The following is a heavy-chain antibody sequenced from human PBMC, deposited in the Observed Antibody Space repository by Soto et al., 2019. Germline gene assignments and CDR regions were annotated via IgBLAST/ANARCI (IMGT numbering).Heavy chain of an antibody. J-gene: IGHJ4*02. Sequence: ASVKVSCKASGYTFTSYDINWVRQATGQGLEWMGWMNPNSGNTGYAQKFQGRVTMTRNTSISTAYMELSSLRSEDTAVFYWARGPRVYYDSQPIFDYWGQETLVTVSS. CDR2: MNPNSGNT. D-gene: IGHD3-3*01. CDR1: GYTFTSYD. V-gene: IGHV1-8*01. CDR3: ARGPRVYYDSQPIFDY.